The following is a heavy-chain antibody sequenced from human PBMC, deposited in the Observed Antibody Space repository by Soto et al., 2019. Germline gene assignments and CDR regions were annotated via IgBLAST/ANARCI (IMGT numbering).Heavy chain of an antibody. Sequence: EVQLVESGGGLVQPGGSLRLSCAASGFTFSSYSMNWVRQAPGKGLEWVSYISSSTIYYADSVKGRFTISRDNAKNALYLQMNSLRDEDTAVYYCARGSGSLYWGQGTLGTVSS. CDR1: GFTFSSYS. CDR2: ISSSTI. V-gene: IGHV3-48*02. J-gene: IGHJ4*02. D-gene: IGHD1-26*01. CDR3: ARGSGSLY.